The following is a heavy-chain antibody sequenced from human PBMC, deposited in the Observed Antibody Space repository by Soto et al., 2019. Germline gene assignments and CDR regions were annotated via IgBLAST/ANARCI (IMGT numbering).Heavy chain of an antibody. CDR3: ARDGAFCSGTGCRDYYHYMDF. CDR2: ISGSTSYT. J-gene: IGHJ6*03. Sequence: EVQLVESGGGLVKPGGSLRLSCAASGFSFSDYTMNWVRQAPGKGLEWVSSISGSTSYTYYADSLKGRFTVSRDNAEKSLYPQMHSLRAEDTAVYYCARDGAFCSGTGCRDYYHYMDFWGKGTTVTVSS. D-gene: IGHD2-2*01. CDR1: GFSFSDYT. V-gene: IGHV3-21*01.